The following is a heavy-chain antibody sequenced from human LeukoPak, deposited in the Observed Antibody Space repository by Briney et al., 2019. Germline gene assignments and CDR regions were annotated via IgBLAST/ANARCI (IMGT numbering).Heavy chain of an antibody. J-gene: IGHJ4*02. CDR3: ARDAASGYSSSWPPLGSPYDY. D-gene: IGHD6-13*01. Sequence: PGGSLRLSCAASGFTFSDYYMSWIRQAPGKGLEWVSYISSSGSTIYYADSVKGRFTISRDNDKNSLYLQMNSLRAEDTAVYYCARDAASGYSSSWPPLGSPYDYWGQGTLVTVSS. CDR2: ISSSGSTI. CDR1: GFTFSDYY. V-gene: IGHV3-11*01.